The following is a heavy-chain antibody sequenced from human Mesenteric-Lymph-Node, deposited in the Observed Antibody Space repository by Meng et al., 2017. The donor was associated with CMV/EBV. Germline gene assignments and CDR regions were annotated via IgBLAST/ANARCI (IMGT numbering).Heavy chain of an antibody. CDR2: VHYTGST. V-gene: IGHV4-39*01. CDR1: GDSISSFYY. J-gene: IGHJ5*02. Sequence: LQLGEAGPGKVKPSETLSLTCPVSGDSISSFYYWGWIRQPPGRGLEWIGSVHYTGSTYYSPSLKSRVTVSVDTSKNQFPLRLTSVTAADTAVYYCARPFPSWQSPRLDPFGAWGQGTLVTVSS. CDR3: ARPFPSWQSPRLDPFGA. D-gene: IGHD6-19*01.